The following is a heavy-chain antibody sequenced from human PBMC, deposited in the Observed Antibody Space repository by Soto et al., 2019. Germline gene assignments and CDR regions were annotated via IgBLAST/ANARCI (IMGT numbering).Heavy chain of an antibody. J-gene: IGHJ6*03. D-gene: IGHD3-10*01. CDR2: IYYSGST. CDR3: ARDATPPWFGELYPYMDV. CDR1: GGSISSYY. V-gene: IGHV4-59*01. Sequence: PSETLSLTCTVSGGSISSYYWSWIRQPPGKGLEWIGYIYYSGSTNYNPSLKSRVTISVDTSKNQFSLKLSSVTAADTAVYYCARDATPPWFGELYPYMDVWGKGTTVTVSS.